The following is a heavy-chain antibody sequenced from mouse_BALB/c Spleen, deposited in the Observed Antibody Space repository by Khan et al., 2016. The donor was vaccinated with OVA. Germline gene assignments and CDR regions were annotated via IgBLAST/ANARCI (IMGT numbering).Heavy chain of an antibody. J-gene: IGHJ3*01. CDR1: GYTFTTYY. Sequence: QVRLQQSGAELVKPGASVKLSCKASGYTFTTYYMYWVKQRPGQGLEWIGGINPSNGDTYFNERFKNKATLTVDKSSSSAYMQLSGLTSEDSAVYYCSRTGYGSPFAYWGQGTLVTVSA. V-gene: IGHV1S81*02. CDR3: SRTGYGSPFAY. CDR2: INPSNGDT. D-gene: IGHD1-1*02.